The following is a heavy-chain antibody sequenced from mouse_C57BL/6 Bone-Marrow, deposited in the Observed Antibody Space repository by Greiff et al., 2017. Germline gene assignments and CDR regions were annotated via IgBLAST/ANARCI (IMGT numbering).Heavy chain of an antibody. CDR3: TPEGLFYDGYYPIAY. Sequence: VQLQQSGAELVRPGASVKLSCTASGFNIKDDYMHWVKQRPEQGLEWIGWIDPENGDTEYASKFQGKATITADTSSNTAYLQLSSLTSEDTAVYYCTPEGLFYDGYYPIAYWGQGTLVTVSS. CDR2: IDPENGDT. V-gene: IGHV14-4*01. J-gene: IGHJ3*01. CDR1: GFNIKDDY. D-gene: IGHD2-3*01.